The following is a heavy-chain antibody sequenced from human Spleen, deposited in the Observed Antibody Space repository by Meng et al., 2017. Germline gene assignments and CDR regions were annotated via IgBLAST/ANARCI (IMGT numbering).Heavy chain of an antibody. CDR1: GGDLGDYS. Sequence: QYWGEGLLEPSDPLCLTCDASGGDLGDYSWIWIRQTPGQGLEWIWEIDHSGSTNYTPSLESRATISVDTSQNTLSLKLSSVTAADSAVYYCARGPTTMAHDFDYWGQGTLVTVSS. CDR2: IDHSGST. D-gene: IGHD4-11*01. V-gene: IGHV4-34*01. J-gene: IGHJ4*02. CDR3: ARGPTTMAHDFDY.